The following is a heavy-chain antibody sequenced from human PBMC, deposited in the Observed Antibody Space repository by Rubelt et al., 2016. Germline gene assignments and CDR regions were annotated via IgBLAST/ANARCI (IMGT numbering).Heavy chain of an antibody. CDR3: AMTTVNYYYHGMDV. D-gene: IGHD4-17*01. Sequence: EVQLVESGGGLVHPGGSLRLSCAASGLTVSSNYMSWIRQAPGKGLEWVSSIYSTGSTYYVDSVKGRFTMSRDNSQKTRYLQMNSLGAEDTALYYCAMTTVNYYYHGMDVWGQGTTVTVSS. CDR1: GLTVSSNY. CDR2: IYSTGST. J-gene: IGHJ6*02. V-gene: IGHV3-53*04.